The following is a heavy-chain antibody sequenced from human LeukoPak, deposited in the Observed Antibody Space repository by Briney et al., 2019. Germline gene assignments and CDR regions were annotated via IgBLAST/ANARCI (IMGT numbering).Heavy chain of an antibody. Sequence: GGSLRLSCAASGFTFDDYAMHWVRQAPGKGLEWVSGISWNSGSIGYADSVKGRFTISRDNSENTLSVEMNSLRADDTAVYYCARARRGVLGYWGQGTLVTVSS. CDR1: GFTFDDYA. V-gene: IGHV3-9*01. D-gene: IGHD2-8*02. J-gene: IGHJ4*02. CDR3: ARARRGVLGY. CDR2: ISWNSGSI.